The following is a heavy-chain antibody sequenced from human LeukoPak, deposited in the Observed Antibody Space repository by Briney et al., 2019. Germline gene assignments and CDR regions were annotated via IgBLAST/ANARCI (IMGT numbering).Heavy chain of an antibody. Sequence: GGSLRLSCAASGFTFSDYSMNWVREAPGKGLERISYIGIDSGNTNYADSVKGRFTISGDKAKNSLYLQMNSLRVEDTAVYYCARDYKYAFDNWGQGTLVTVSS. D-gene: IGHD5-24*01. CDR2: IGIDSGNT. CDR1: GFTFSDYS. J-gene: IGHJ4*02. V-gene: IGHV3-48*01. CDR3: ARDYKYAFDN.